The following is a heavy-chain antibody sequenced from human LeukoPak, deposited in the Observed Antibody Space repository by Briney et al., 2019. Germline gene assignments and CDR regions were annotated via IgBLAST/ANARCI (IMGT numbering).Heavy chain of an antibody. CDR2: IKQDGSEK. D-gene: IGHD2-2*01. CDR1: GFSLSSYW. CDR3: ARALDSSSSRYQAFEY. J-gene: IGHJ4*02. Sequence: QPGGSLRLSCASSGFSLSSYWMSWVRQAPGKGLECVASIKQDGSEKYYVDSVKGRFTISRDSAKNSLNLQMNNLRAEDTAVYYCARALDSSSSRYQAFEYWGQGTPVTVSS. V-gene: IGHV3-7*01.